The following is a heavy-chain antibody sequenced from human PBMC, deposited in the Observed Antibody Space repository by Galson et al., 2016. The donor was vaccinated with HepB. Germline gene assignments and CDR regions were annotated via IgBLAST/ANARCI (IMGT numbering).Heavy chain of an antibody. V-gene: IGHV4-39*01. D-gene: IGHD6-13*01. Sequence: SETLSLTCSVSVASVSSNSFYWAWIRQPPGKGLEWIGSIYYSGRTYNNPSLKSRVTMSVDTSKNYFSLTLTSVTAADTSVYYCARQTITAAGDYWGHGTRVTVSS. CDR2: IYYSGRT. CDR3: ARQTITAAGDY. CDR1: VASVSSNSFY. J-gene: IGHJ4*01.